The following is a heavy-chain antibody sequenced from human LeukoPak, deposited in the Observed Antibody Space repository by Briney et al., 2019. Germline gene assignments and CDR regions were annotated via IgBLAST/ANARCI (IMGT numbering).Heavy chain of an antibody. V-gene: IGHV1-18*01. D-gene: IGHD6-19*01. CDR3: ARGLVAVTGRGDTFDI. CDR2: ISAYNGNS. Sequence: EASVKVSCKASGSVFTYYGFSWVRQAAGQGLEWGGWISAYNGNSDYAQKFQSRVTMTTDKSTSTVYMELRSLTSDDTAVYYCARGLVAVTGRGDTFDIWGQGTMVTVSS. J-gene: IGHJ3*02. CDR1: GSVFTYYG.